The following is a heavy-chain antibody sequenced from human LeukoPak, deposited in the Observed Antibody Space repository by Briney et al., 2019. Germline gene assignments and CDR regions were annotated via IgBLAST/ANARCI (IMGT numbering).Heavy chain of an antibody. D-gene: IGHD4-23*01. Sequence: GGSLRLSCLASGFTFSHFWMSWVRQAPGKGLEWVANIRPDDTEKYYGNSVKGRFTILRDNAKNSVYLQMNSLRAEDTAVYYCVTHEVTVITRSTFDNWGQGTLVTVSS. V-gene: IGHV3-7*01. CDR1: GFTFSHFW. J-gene: IGHJ4*02. CDR3: VTHEVTVITRSTFDN. CDR2: IRPDDTEK.